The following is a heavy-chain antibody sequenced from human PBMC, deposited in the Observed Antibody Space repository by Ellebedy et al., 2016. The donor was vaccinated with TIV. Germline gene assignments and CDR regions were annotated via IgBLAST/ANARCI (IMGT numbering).Heavy chain of an antibody. Sequence: SVKVSXKASGGTFSSYTISWVRQAPGQGLEWMGGIIPISDTANYAQKFQGRVTITADESTSTAYMELSSLRSEDMAVYYCAREAGNYAHFDYWGQGTLVIVSS. J-gene: IGHJ4*02. CDR3: AREAGNYAHFDY. CDR2: IIPISDTA. V-gene: IGHV1-69*13. CDR1: GGTFSSYT. D-gene: IGHD1-7*01.